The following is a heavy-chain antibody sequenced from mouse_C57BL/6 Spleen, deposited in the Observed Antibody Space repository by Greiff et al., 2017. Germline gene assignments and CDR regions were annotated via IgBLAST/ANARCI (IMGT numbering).Heavy chain of an antibody. J-gene: IGHJ3*01. D-gene: IGHD1-1*01. Sequence: LQQPGAELVKPGASVKLSCKASGYTFTSYWMHWVKQRPGRGLEWIGRIGPNSGGTKYNEKFKSKATLTVDKPSSTAYMQLSSLTSEDSAVYYCARPYCYGSSYGFAYWGQGTLVTVSA. V-gene: IGHV1-72*01. CDR1: GYTFTSYW. CDR2: IGPNSGGT. CDR3: ARPYCYGSSYGFAY.